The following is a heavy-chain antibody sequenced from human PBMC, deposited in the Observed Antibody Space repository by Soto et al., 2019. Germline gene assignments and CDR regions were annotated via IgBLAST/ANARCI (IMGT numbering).Heavy chain of an antibody. CDR2: IRSSGDRT. V-gene: IGHV3-23*01. J-gene: IGHJ6*02. CDR1: GFTFSSYA. Sequence: EVQLLESGGGLVQPGGSLRLSCAASGFTFSSYAMSWVRQAPGKGLEWVSVIRSSGDRTYYADSVKGRFTISRGNSKNALYMKMNSLRAEDTAVYYCAKQQGPGTPYYYAMDVWGQGTTVTVSS. CDR3: AKQQGPGTPYYYAMDV. D-gene: IGHD1-1*01.